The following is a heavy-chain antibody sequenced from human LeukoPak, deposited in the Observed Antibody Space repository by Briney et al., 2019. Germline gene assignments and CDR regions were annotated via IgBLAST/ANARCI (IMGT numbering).Heavy chain of an antibody. V-gene: IGHV3-33*01. Sequence: GGSLRLSCTTSGFTFSNHGMHWVRQAPGKGLEWVALIWYDGNIKYYSDSVKGRFIISGDNSKDTLFLQMNSLTAEDTAVYYCARRKAAAGFDYWGQGTLVTVSS. CDR1: GFTFSNHG. CDR3: ARRKAAAGFDY. J-gene: IGHJ4*02. CDR2: IWYDGNIK. D-gene: IGHD6-13*01.